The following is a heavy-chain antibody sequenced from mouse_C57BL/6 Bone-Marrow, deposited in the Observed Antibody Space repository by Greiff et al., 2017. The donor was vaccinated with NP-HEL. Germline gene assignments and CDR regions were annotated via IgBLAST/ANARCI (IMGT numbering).Heavy chain of an antibody. CDR3: ARWGMPITTVVATEYAMDY. CDR1: GYSFTGYY. Sequence: EVQLQQSGPELVKPGASVKISCKASGYSFTGYYMHWVKQSHGNILDWIGYIYPYNGVSSYNQKFKGKATLTVDKSSSTAYMELRSLTSEDSAVYYCARWGMPITTVVATEYAMDYWGQGTSVTVSS. CDR2: IYPYNGVS. J-gene: IGHJ4*01. D-gene: IGHD1-1*01. V-gene: IGHV1-31*01.